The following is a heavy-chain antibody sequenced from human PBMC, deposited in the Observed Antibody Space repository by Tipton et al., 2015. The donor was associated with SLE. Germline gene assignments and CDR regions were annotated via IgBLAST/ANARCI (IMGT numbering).Heavy chain of an antibody. D-gene: IGHD1-26*01. CDR3: VRINSGASRLFDY. V-gene: IGHV4-39*07. Sequence: TLSLTCTVSGGSISSSNYYWAWIRQPPGKGLEWIGTIYYSVSTYYNPSLKSRVTISIDTSKNQFSLKLSSVTAADTAVYYCVRINSGASRLFDYWGQGMLVAVSS. J-gene: IGHJ4*02. CDR1: GGSISSSNYY. CDR2: IYYSVST.